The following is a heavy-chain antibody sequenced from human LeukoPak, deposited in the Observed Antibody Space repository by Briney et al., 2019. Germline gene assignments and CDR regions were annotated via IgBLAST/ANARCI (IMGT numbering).Heavy chain of an antibody. J-gene: IGHJ4*02. CDR1: GIIFSSDA. D-gene: IGHD6-13*01. CDR3: AKDIFTGIAAAGAIDY. V-gene: IGHV3-23*01. Sequence: PGGSLRLSCAASGIIFSSDAMSWVRQVPGKGLEWVSLITKSGDTSYYADSVKGRFTISRDNSKNTVYLQMNSLRAEDTALYYCAKDIFTGIAAAGAIDYWGQGTLVTVSS. CDR2: ITKSGDTS.